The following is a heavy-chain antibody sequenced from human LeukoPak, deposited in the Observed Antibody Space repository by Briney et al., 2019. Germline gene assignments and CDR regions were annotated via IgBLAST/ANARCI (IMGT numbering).Heavy chain of an antibody. D-gene: IGHD3-22*01. V-gene: IGHV4-39*01. CDR2: IYYSGRT. Sequence: PSETLSLTCSVSGSCISSCSDYWGWIRQPPGKGLEWIGSIYYSGRTYYNLSLKSRVTMSVDTSKNQFSLKLSSVTAADTAVYYCAICRKFYSDSSGYCNYVDYRGQGTLVTVSS. CDR3: AICRKFYSDSSGYCNYVDY. CDR1: GSCISSCSDY. J-gene: IGHJ4*02.